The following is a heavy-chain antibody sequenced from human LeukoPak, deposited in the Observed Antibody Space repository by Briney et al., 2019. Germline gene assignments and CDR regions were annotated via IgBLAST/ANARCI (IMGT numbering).Heavy chain of an antibody. J-gene: IGHJ5*02. V-gene: IGHV4-59*08. CDR1: GASIRSSY. Sequence: SETLSLTCTVSGASIRSSYWSWLRQPPGKGLEWIGYIYYTGSTNSNPSLKSRVTVSVDTSKNQFSLKLSSMTAADTAVYYCARLDRSGYEMGGTWFDPWGQGTLVTVCS. D-gene: IGHD3-22*01. CDR2: IYYTGST. CDR3: ARLDRSGYEMGGTWFDP.